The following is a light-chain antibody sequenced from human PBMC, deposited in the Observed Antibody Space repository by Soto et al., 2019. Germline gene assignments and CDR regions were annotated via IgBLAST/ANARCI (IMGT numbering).Light chain of an antibody. J-gene: IGKJ1*01. CDR3: QQYVTSSPRT. CDR2: GIS. V-gene: IGKV3-20*01. CDR1: HTISSSY. Sequence: EIVLTQSPGTLSLFPGERATLSCRASHTISSSYLAWYQQKPGQAPRLLMYGISRRATGIPDRFSGSGSGTDFTLTITRLEPEDCAVYYCQQYVTSSPRTFGQGTKVEIK.